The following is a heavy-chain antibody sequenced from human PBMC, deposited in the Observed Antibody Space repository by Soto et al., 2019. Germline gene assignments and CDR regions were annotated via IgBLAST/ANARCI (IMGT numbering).Heavy chain of an antibody. V-gene: IGHV3-30-3*01. J-gene: IGHJ6*02. CDR3: ARDLGEFGYNWNYYYYYGMDV. Sequence: GGSLRLSCAASGFTFSSYAMHWVRQAPGKGLEWVAVISYDGSNKYYADSVKGRFTISRDNSKNTLYLQMDSLRAEDTAVYYCARDLGEFGYNWNYYYYYGMDVWGQGTTVTVSS. CDR2: ISYDGSNK. CDR1: GFTFSSYA. D-gene: IGHD1-20*01.